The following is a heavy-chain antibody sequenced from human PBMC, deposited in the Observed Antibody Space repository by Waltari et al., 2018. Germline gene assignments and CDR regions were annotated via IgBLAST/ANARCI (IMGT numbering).Heavy chain of an antibody. J-gene: IGHJ4*02. CDR2: ISSSSSYI. CDR3: ARGYLGYRPGGGGFDY. V-gene: IGHV3-21*01. D-gene: IGHD5-18*01. CDR1: GFTFSSYS. Sequence: EVQLVESGGGLVKPGGSLRLSCAASGFTFSSYSMNWVRQAPGKGLDGVSSISSSSSYIYYADSVKGRFTISRDNAKNSLYLQMNSLRAEDTAVYYCARGYLGYRPGGGGFDYWGQGTLVTVSS.